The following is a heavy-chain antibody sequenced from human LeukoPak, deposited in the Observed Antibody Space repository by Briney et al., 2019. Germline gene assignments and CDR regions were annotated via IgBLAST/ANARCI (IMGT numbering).Heavy chain of an antibody. CDR3: ARKIEGGVTGSDY. V-gene: IGHV3-23*01. CDR1: GFSFSYYA. CDR2: ISGRGEST. Sequence: PGGSLRLSCAAAGFSFSYYATRWVRQAPGKGLEWVSAISGRGESTYYADSVKGRFTISRDSSKNTLYLQMNNLRAEHTVVYYCARKIEGGVTGSDYWGQGTLVTVSS. D-gene: IGHD1-26*01. J-gene: IGHJ4*02.